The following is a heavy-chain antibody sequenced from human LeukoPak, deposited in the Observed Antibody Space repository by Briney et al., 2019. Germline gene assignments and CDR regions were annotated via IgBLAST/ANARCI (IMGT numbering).Heavy chain of an antibody. J-gene: IGHJ6*02. V-gene: IGHV3-30*18. D-gene: IGHD2-15*01. CDR3: AKGVVAATNAAYYGMDV. CDR1: GFTFSNYG. CDR2: ISYDESDN. Sequence: GESLRLSCAASGFTFSNYGMHWVRQAPGQGLEWVAVISYDESDNYYADSVKGRFTISRDNSKNTLYLQMNSLRPEDTAVYYCAKGVVAATNAAYYGMDVWGQGTTVTVSS.